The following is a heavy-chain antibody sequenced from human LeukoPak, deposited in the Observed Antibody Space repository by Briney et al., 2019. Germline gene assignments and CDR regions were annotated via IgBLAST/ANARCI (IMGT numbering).Heavy chain of an antibody. J-gene: IGHJ4*02. V-gene: IGHV3-30*18. CDR2: ISYDGSDK. CDR1: GFSFSSHG. CDR3: AKDLSYSTIWPYFDF. D-gene: IGHD6-13*01. Sequence: GGSLRLSCAASGFSFSSHGMHWVRQAPGKGLEGVALISYDGSDKYYADSVKGRFTISRDNSKSTLYLQMNSLSSEDTAVFYCAKDLSYSTIWPYFDFWGQGTLVTVSS.